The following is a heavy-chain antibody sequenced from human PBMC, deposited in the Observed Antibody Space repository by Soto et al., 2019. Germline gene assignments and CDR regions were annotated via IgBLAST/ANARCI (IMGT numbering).Heavy chain of an antibody. D-gene: IGHD3-22*01. Sequence: SVKVSCKASGGTFSSYAISWVRQAPGQGLEWMGGIIPIFGTANYAQKFQGRVTITADKSTSTAYMELSSLRSEDTAVYYCASYYYDSIYWFDPWGQGTLVTVSS. CDR2: IIPIFGTA. V-gene: IGHV1-69*06. J-gene: IGHJ5*02. CDR3: ASYYYDSIYWFDP. CDR1: GGTFSSYA.